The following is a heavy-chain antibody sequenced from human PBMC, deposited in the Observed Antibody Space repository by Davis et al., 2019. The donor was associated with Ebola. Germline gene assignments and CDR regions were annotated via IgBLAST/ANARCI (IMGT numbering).Heavy chain of an antibody. J-gene: IGHJ4*02. V-gene: IGHV4-4*02. Sequence: MPGGSLRLSCAVSGGSITSTNWWSWVRQPPGKGLEWIGEFYHGGITNYNPSLKSRVTISGDTSKNQFSLKLSSVTAADTAVYYCARVASYGDYFDYWGLGTLVTVSS. CDR1: GGSITSTNW. CDR2: FYHGGIT. CDR3: ARVASYGDYFDY. D-gene: IGHD4-17*01.